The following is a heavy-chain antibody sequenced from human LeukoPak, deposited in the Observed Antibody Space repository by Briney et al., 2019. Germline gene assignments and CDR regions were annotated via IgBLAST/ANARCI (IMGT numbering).Heavy chain of an antibody. D-gene: IGHD6-6*01. CDR1: GFTFTTYD. V-gene: IGHV3-21*01. Sequence: GGSLRLSCAASGFTFTTYDMNWVRQAPGKGLEWVSYISRDSAYMYLADSVKGRFTISRDNAKNSLYLQMNSLRGEDTAVYYCARDDGSTARASGMDVWGKGTTVTVSS. CDR2: ISRDSAYM. J-gene: IGHJ6*04. CDR3: ARDDGSTARASGMDV.